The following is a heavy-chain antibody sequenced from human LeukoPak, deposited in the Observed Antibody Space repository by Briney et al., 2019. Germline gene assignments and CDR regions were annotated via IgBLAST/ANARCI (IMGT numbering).Heavy chain of an antibody. Sequence: SETLSLTCTVSGGSINSGDYYWSWIRQPPGKGLEWIGYIYYSGSTYYNPSPKSRVTISVDTSKNQFSLKMSSVTAADTAVYYCASYYDSSGYTDNFDYWGQGTLVTVSS. CDR3: ASYYDSSGYTDNFDY. CDR2: IYYSGST. D-gene: IGHD3-22*01. V-gene: IGHV4-30-4*01. CDR1: GGSINSGDYY. J-gene: IGHJ4*02.